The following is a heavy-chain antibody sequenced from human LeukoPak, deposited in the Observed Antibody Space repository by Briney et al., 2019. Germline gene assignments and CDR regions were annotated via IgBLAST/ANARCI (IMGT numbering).Heavy chain of an antibody. CDR3: ATNGGQQPYLYGMDV. J-gene: IGHJ6*02. CDR2: ISGSGGST. D-gene: IGHD6-13*01. CDR1: GFTFSSYA. Sequence: GGSLRLSCAASGFTFSSYAMSWVRQAPGKGLEWVSAISGSGGSTYYADSVKGRFTISRDNSKNTLYLQMNSLRAEDTAVHYCATNGGQQPYLYGMDVWGQGTTVTVSS. V-gene: IGHV3-23*01.